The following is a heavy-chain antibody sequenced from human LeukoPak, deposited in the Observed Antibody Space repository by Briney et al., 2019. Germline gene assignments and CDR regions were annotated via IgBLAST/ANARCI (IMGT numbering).Heavy chain of an antibody. Sequence: ASVKVSCKASGYTFTSYDINWVRQATGQGLEWMGWMNPNSGNTGYAQKFKGRVTMTRNTSISTAYMELSSLRSEDTAVYYCARGSSDLWFGELLYHYWGQGTLVTVSS. D-gene: IGHD3-10*01. CDR1: GYTFTSYD. V-gene: IGHV1-8*01. CDR2: MNPNSGNT. J-gene: IGHJ4*02. CDR3: ARGSSDLWFGELLYHY.